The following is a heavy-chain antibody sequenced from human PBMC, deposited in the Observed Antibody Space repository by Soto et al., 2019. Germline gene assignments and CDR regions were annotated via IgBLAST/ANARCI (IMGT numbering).Heavy chain of an antibody. CDR2: ISAYNGKA. CDR1: GYTFTSYG. Sequence: GASVKVSCKASGYTFTSYGISWVRQAPGQGLEWMGGISAYNGKANYAQKLQGRVTITADESTSTAYMELSSLRSEDTAVYYCARSQGSSTSLEIYYYYYYGMDVWGQGTTVTVSS. CDR3: ARSQGSSTSLEIYYYYYYGMDV. D-gene: IGHD2-2*01. J-gene: IGHJ6*02. V-gene: IGHV1-18*01.